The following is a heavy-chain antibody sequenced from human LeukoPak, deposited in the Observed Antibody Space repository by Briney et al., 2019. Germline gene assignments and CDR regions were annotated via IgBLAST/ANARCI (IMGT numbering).Heavy chain of an antibody. D-gene: IGHD2-15*01. J-gene: IGHJ4*02. CDR1: GGSFSGYY. Sequence: PSETLSLTCAVYGGSFSGYYWSWIRQPPGKGLEWIGEINHSGSTNYNPSLKSRVTISVDTSKNQFSLKLSSVTVADTAVYYCARDPIPIYCSGGSCSTYYFDYWGQGTLVTVSS. CDR2: INHSGST. V-gene: IGHV4-34*01. CDR3: ARDPIPIYCSGGSCSTYYFDY.